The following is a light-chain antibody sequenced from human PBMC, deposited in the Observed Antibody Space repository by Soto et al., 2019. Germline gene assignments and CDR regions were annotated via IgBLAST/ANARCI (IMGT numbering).Light chain of an antibody. J-gene: IGKJ1*01. V-gene: IGKV3-20*01. Sequence: EIVWTQSPGTLSLSPGERATLSCRSSHSVSSNYLAWYQQKPGQAPRLLIYDVSSRATGIPDRFSGSGSGTDFTLTISRLEPVDFAVYYCQQYGISPTFGQGTKVEIK. CDR2: DVS. CDR3: QQYGISPT. CDR1: HSVSSNY.